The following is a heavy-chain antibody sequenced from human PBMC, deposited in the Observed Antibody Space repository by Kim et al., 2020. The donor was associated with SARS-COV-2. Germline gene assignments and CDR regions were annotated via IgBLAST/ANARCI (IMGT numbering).Heavy chain of an antibody. Sequence: ASVKVSCKASGYTFTSYAMNWVRQAPGQGLEWMGWINTNTGNPTYAQGFTGRFVFSLDTSVSTAYLQISSLKAEDTAVYYCARDLVVVAATMGGWFDPWGQGTLVTVSS. CDR3: ARDLVVVAATMGGWFDP. V-gene: IGHV7-4-1*02. D-gene: IGHD2-15*01. CDR1: GYTFTSYA. J-gene: IGHJ5*02. CDR2: INTNTGNP.